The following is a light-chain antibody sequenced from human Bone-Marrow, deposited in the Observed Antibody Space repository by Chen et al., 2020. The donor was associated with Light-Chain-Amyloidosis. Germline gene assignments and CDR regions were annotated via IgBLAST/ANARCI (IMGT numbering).Light chain of an antibody. CDR1: NIGKKN. V-gene: IGLV3-21*03. CDR2: EDV. J-gene: IGLJ2*01. Sequence: SYVVTQPPSVSVAPGTTARITGEGSNIGKKNVHWYQQKSGQAPVLVVYEDVDRPSGIPERFSGSISGNTAALTITRVEDVDEAAYYCQVWDIRSNYDLVFGAGTKLTVL. CDR3: QVWDIRSNYDLV.